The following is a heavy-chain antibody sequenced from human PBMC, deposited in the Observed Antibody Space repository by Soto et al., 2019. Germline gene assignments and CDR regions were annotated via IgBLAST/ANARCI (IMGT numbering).Heavy chain of an antibody. V-gene: IGHV4-59*01. Sequence: SEHLSLTCTSSGLSLSGYCWILLRQPPGEGLELIGYIYYSGSTNYNPSLKSRVTISVDTSKNQFSLKLSSVTAADTAVYYCARERRYYGSGSRNWLEPWGQGALVNVSA. CDR3: ARERRYYGSGSRNWLEP. J-gene: IGHJ5*02. CDR2: IYYSGST. CDR1: GLSLSGYC. D-gene: IGHD3-10*01.